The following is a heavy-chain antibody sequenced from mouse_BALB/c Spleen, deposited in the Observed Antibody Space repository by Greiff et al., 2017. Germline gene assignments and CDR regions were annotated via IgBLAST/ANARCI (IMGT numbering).Heavy chain of an antibody. CDR1: GFSLTSYG. V-gene: IGHV2-2*02. CDR2: IWSGGST. CDR3: ARGDGNYGFAY. J-gene: IGHJ3*01. Sequence: QVQLKQSGPGLVQPSQSLSITCTVSGFSLTSYGVHWVRQSPGKGLEWLGVIWSGGSTDYNAAFISRLSISKDNSKSQVFFKMNSLQANDTAIYYCARGDGNYGFAYWGQGTLVTVSA. D-gene: IGHD2-1*01.